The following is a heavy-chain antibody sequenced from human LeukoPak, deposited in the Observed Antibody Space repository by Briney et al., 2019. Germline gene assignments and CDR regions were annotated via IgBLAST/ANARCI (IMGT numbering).Heavy chain of an antibody. CDR3: ARDYQPYNWNDGAFDI. D-gene: IGHD1-20*01. CDR1: GFVLSSYE. CDR2: VDYSGDSP. Sequence: GGSLRLSCTGSGFVLSSYEMTWFRQAPGKGLEWVSSVDYSGDSPYYADSVKGRFTISRDNAKNSLYLQMNSLRAEDTAVYYCARDYQPYNWNDGAFDIWGQGTMVTVSS. V-gene: IGHV3-48*03. J-gene: IGHJ3*02.